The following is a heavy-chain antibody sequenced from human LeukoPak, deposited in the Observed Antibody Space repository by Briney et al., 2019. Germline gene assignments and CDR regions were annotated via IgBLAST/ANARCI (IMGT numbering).Heavy chain of an antibody. J-gene: IGHJ3*02. V-gene: IGHV3-66*02. D-gene: IGHD2-21*02. CDR3: ARAVGVTAIHNAFDI. CDR1: GFTVSSNY. Sequence: PGGSLRLSCAASGFTVSSNYMSWVRQAPGKGLEWVSVIYSGGGTDYADSVKGRFTTSRDNSKNTVYLQMNSLRAEDTAVDYCARAVGVTAIHNAFDIWGQGTMVTVSS. CDR2: IYSGGGT.